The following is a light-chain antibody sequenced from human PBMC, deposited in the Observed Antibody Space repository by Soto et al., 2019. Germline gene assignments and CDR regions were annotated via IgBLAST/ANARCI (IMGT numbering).Light chain of an antibody. CDR2: DVS. Sequence: QSALTQPAPVSGSPGQSITISCTGTSSDVGGYNYDSWYQQHPGKAPKLMIYDVSNRPSGVSNRFSGSKSGNTASLTISGLQAEDEADYYCSSYTSSSTLVFGGGTQLTVL. CDR3: SSYTSSSTLV. V-gene: IGLV2-14*01. CDR1: SSDVGGYNY. J-gene: IGLJ2*01.